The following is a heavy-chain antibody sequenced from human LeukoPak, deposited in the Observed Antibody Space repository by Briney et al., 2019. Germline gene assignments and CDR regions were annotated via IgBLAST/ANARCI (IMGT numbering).Heavy chain of an antibody. V-gene: IGHV3-23*01. CDR1: GFTFSSNG. CDR2: ISGSGGSP. J-gene: IGHJ4*02. CDR3: AKGGKTIMCPTSCYDY. D-gene: IGHD2-2*01. Sequence: GGSLRLSCAASGFTFSSNGMSWVRQAPGRGLEWVSVISGSGGSPDYTDSVKGRFTISRDNSKNTLYLQMNSLRAEDTAVYYCAKGGKTIMCPTSCYDYWGQGPWSPSPQ.